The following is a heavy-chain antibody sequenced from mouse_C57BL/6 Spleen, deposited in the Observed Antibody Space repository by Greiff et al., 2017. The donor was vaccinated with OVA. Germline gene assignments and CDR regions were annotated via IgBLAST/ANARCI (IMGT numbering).Heavy chain of an antibody. V-gene: IGHV1-80*01. CDR3: ARGGGLPSPAY. CDR2: IYPGDGDT. J-gene: IGHJ3*01. D-gene: IGHD2-2*01. Sequence: QVQLKESGAELVKPGASVKISCKASGYAFSSYWMNWVKQRPGKGLEWIGQIYPGDGDTNYNGKFKGKATLTADKSSSTAYMQLSSLTSEDSAVYFCARGGGLPSPAYWGQGTLVTVSA. CDR1: GYAFSSYW.